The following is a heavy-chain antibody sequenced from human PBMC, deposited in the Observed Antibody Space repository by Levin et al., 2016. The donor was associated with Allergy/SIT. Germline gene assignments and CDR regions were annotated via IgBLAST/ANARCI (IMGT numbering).Heavy chain of an antibody. J-gene: IGHJ6*02. CDR2: INPSGGST. Sequence: ASVKVSCKASGYTFTSYYMHWVRQAPGQGLEWMGIINPSGGSTSYAQKFQGRVTMTRDTSTSTVYMELSSLRSEDTAVYYCARDPGVDTDHVRLDVWGQGTTVTVSS. V-gene: IGHV1-46*01. CDR3: ARDPGVDTDHVRLDV. D-gene: IGHD5-18*01. CDR1: GYTFTSYY.